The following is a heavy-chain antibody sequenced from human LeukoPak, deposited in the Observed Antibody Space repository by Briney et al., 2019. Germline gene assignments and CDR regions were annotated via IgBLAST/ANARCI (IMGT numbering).Heavy chain of an antibody. J-gene: IGHJ4*02. CDR3: ARDFGGEAMDHYFDY. D-gene: IGHD3-10*01. V-gene: IGHV3-30-3*01. CDR1: GFTFSSYA. CDR2: ISYDGSNK. Sequence: GGSLRLSCAASGFTFSSYAMHWVRQAPGKGLEWVAVISYDGSNKYYADSVKGRFTISRDNSKNTLYLQVNSLRAEDTAVYYCARDFGGEAMDHYFDYWGQGTLVTVSS.